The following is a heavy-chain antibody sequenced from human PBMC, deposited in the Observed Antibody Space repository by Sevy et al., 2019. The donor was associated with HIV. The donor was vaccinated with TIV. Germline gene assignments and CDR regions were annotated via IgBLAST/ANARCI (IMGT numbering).Heavy chain of an antibody. Sequence: GGSLRLSCAASGFTFSSYGMHWVRQAPGKGLEWVAVISYDGSNKYYADSVKGRFTISRDNSKNTLYLQMNSLRAEDTAVYYCAGQLGRSGYSDYWGQGTLVTVSS. J-gene: IGHJ4*02. CDR1: GFTFSSYG. D-gene: IGHD3-10*01. CDR2: ISYDGSNK. V-gene: IGHV3-30*03. CDR3: AGQLGRSGYSDY.